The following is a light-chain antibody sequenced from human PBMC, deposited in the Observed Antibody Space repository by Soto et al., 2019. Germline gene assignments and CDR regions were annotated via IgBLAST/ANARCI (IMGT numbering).Light chain of an antibody. CDR2: KAS. J-gene: IGKJ1*01. CDR3: QQYDSYSWT. CDR1: QSISSW. V-gene: IGKV1-5*03. Sequence: IQMTQSPSTLSASVGDRVTITCRASQSISSWLAWYQQKPGKAPKLLIYKASSLESGVPSRFSGSGSGTEFTLTISSLQPDDFATYYCQQYDSYSWTFGQGTTVEIK.